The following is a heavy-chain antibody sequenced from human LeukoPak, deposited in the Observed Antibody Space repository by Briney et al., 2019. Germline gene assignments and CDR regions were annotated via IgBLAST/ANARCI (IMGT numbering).Heavy chain of an antibody. CDR2: IKSDGKT. D-gene: IGHD3-22*01. Sequence: PGGSLRLSCEASGFTFSRYCMHWVRQAPGKGLVWVSRIKSDGKTNYADSVKGRFTISRDNAKNTVSLQMDSLRAEDTGVYYCARAPSELGGYYPEYFRHWGQGTLVTVSS. V-gene: IGHV3-74*01. CDR3: ARAPSELGGYYPEYFRH. CDR1: GFTFSRYC. J-gene: IGHJ1*01.